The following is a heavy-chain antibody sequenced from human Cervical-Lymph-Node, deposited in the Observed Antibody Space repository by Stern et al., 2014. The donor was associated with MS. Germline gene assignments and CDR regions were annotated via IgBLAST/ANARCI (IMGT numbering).Heavy chain of an antibody. J-gene: IGHJ4*02. V-gene: IGHV3-9*01. Sequence: EVQLVESGGGLVQPGRSLRLSSAASGFTFDDYAMHWVRQAPGKVLEWVSGITWNSVSVGYADSVKGRFTISRDNAKNSLYLQMNSLRGDDTALYYCAKGSGGSGYYPVALDYWGQGTLVTVSS. CDR1: GFTFDDYA. CDR2: ITWNSVSV. CDR3: AKGSGGSGYYPVALDY. D-gene: IGHD3-3*01.